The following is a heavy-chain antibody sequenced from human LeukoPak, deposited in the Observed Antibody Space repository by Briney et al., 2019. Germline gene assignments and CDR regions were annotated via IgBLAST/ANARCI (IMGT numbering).Heavy chain of an antibody. V-gene: IGHV4-34*01. Sequence: PSETLSLTCAVYGGSFSGHYWSWIRQPPGKGLEWIGEINHSGSTNYNPSLKSRVTISIDTSKNQFSLKLSSVTAADTAVYYCARSGPVAGLFDYWGQGTLVTVSS. D-gene: IGHD6-19*01. CDR3: ARSGPVAGLFDY. CDR2: INHSGST. J-gene: IGHJ4*02. CDR1: GGSFSGHY.